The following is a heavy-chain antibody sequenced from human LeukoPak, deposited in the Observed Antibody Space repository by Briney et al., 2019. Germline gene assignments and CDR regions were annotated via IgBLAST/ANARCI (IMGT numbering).Heavy chain of an antibody. V-gene: IGHV4-30-2*01. CDR1: GGSLSSGGYS. Sequence: PSQTLSLTCAVSGGSLSSGGYSWSWIRQPPGKGLEWIGYIYHSGSTYYNPSLKSRVTISVDTSKNQFSLKLSSVTAADTAVYYCARGGGIAAAGTYYYYGMDVWGQGTTVTVSS. CDR2: IYHSGST. D-gene: IGHD6-13*01. J-gene: IGHJ6*02. CDR3: ARGGGIAAAGTYYYYGMDV.